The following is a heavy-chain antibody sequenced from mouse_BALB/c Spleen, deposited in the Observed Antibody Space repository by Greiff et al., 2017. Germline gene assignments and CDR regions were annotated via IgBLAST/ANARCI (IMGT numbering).Heavy chain of an antibody. CDR2: ISYSGST. CDR1: GYSITSDYA. Sequence: EVQLQQSGPGLVKPSQSLSLTCTVTGYSITSDYAWNWIRQFPENKLEWMGYISYSGSTSYNPSLKSRISITRDTSKNQFFLQLNSVTTEDTATYYCATKGKNGDPFAYWGQGTLVTVSA. CDR3: ATKGKNGDPFAY. D-gene: IGHD4-1*01. J-gene: IGHJ3*01. V-gene: IGHV3-2*02.